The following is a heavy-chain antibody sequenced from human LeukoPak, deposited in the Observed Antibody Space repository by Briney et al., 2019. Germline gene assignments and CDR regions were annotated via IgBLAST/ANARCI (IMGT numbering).Heavy chain of an antibody. CDR1: GGSISSYY. D-gene: IGHD6-13*01. Sequence: SETLSLTCTVSGGSISSYYWSWIRQPAGKGLEWIGRIYTSGSTNYNPSLKSRVTMSVDTSKNQFSLKLSSVTAADTAVYYCARAGYSGSWAPLDYWGQGTLVTVSS. CDR2: IYTSGST. CDR3: ARAGYSGSWAPLDY. V-gene: IGHV4-4*07. J-gene: IGHJ4*02.